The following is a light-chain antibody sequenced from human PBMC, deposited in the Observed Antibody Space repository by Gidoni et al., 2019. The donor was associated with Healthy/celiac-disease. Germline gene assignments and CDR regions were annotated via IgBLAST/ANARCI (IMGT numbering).Light chain of an antibody. CDR3: QTWDSSTVV. J-gene: IGLJ2*01. CDR2: QDS. V-gene: IGLV3-1*01. Sequence: SYERTQPPSGSVAPGQTASITCSGDKLGHKYASWYQQKPGQSPVLVIYQDSKRPSGIPERFSGSNSGNTATLTISGTQAMDEADYHCQTWDSSTVVFGGGTKLTVL. CDR1: KLGHKY.